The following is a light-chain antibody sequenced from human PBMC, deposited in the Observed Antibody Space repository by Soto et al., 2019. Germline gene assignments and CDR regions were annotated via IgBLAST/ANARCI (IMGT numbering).Light chain of an antibody. CDR3: AAWDDSLKGYV. Sequence: QSVLTQPPSASGTPGQRVTISCSGSRSNIGSNTVNWYQQLPGTAPKLLIYSNNQRPSGLPDRFFGSKSGTSASLAISRLQSEDDADYYCAAWDDSLKGYVFGTGTQLTVL. V-gene: IGLV1-44*01. CDR1: RSNIGSNT. CDR2: SNN. J-gene: IGLJ1*01.